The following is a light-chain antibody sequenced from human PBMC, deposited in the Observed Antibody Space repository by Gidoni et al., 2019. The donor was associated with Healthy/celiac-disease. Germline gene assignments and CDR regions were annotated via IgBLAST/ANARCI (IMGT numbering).Light chain of an antibody. CDR2: SNN. J-gene: IGLJ2*01. CDR3: AAWDDSLNGPV. Sequence: QSVLTQPPSASGTPGQRVTISCSGSSSNIGSNTVNWYQQLPGTAPKLLIYSNNQRPSGVPDRFSDSKSGTSASLAISGLQPEDEADYYCAAWDDSLNGPVFGGGTKLTVL. V-gene: IGLV1-44*01. CDR1: SSNIGSNT.